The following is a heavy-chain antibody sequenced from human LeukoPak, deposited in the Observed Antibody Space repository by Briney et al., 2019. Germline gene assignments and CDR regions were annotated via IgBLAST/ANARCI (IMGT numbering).Heavy chain of an antibody. Sequence: GASVKVSCKASGYTFTGYYMHWVRQAPGQGLEWMGWINPNSGGTNYAQKFQGRVTMTRDTSISTAYMALSRLRSDDTAVYYCARTGYCSGGSCYGTVGYWGQGTLVTVSS. CDR1: GYTFTGYY. CDR3: ARTGYCSGGSCYGTVGY. J-gene: IGHJ4*02. D-gene: IGHD2-15*01. V-gene: IGHV1-2*02. CDR2: INPNSGGT.